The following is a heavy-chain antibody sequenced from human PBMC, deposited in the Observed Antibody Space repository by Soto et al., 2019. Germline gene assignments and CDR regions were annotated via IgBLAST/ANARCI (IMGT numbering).Heavy chain of an antibody. J-gene: IGHJ4*02. CDR2: IYYSGST. Sequence: SETLSLTCTVSGGSVSSGSYYWSWIRQPPGKGLEWIGYIYYSGSTNYNPSLKSRVTISVDTSKNQFSLKLSSVTAADTAVYYCARATYGGYDPFDYWGQGTLVTVSS. V-gene: IGHV4-61*01. CDR1: GGSVSSGSYY. D-gene: IGHD5-12*01. CDR3: ARATYGGYDPFDY.